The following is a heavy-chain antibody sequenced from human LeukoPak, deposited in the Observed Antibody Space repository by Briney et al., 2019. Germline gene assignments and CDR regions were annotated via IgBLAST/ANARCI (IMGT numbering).Heavy chain of an antibody. V-gene: IGHV4-34*01. D-gene: IGHD3-22*01. CDR2: INHSGST. CDR3: ARAVFTTIVVVPYFDY. J-gene: IGHJ4*02. Sequence: SETLSLTCAVYGGSFSDFYWSWIRQPPGKGLEWIGEINHSGSTNYNPSLKSRVTISVDTSKNQFSLKLSSVTAADTAVYYCARAVFTTIVVVPYFDYWGQGTLVTVSS. CDR1: GGSFSDFY.